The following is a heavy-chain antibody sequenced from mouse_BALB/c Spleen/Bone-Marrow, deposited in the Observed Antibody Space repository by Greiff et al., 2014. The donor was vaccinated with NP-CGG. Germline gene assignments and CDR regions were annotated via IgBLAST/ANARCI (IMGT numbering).Heavy chain of an antibody. J-gene: IGHJ4*01. CDR3: ARGGITTVVPYSMDY. CDR1: GYAFTNYL. CDR2: IDPRSGGT. V-gene: IGHV1-54*03. Sequence: VQLQQSGAELVRPGTSVKVSCKASGYAFTNYLIEWVRQRPGQGLEWIGVIDPRSGGTDYNEKFKGKAPLTADKSSSTAYMRLNSLTSGVSAVYFCARGGITTVVPYSMDYWGQGTSVTVSS. D-gene: IGHD1-1*01.